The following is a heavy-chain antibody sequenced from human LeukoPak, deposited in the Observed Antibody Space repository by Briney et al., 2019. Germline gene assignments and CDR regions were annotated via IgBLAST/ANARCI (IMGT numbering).Heavy chain of an antibody. V-gene: IGHV3-23*01. CDR2: ISGSGGST. Sequence: GGSLRLSCAASGLHFSGTAMSWVRQAPGKGLEWVSTISGSGGSTYYADSVEGRFTISRDNSKNTLYLQMNSLRAGDTAVYYCAKEGHSSGWSSLAYFDYWGQGMLVTVSS. CDR1: GLHFSGTA. CDR3: AKEGHSSGWSSLAYFDY. J-gene: IGHJ4*02. D-gene: IGHD6-19*01.